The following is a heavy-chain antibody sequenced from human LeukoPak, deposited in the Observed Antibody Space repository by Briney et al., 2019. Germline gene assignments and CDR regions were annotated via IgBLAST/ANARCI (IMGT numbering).Heavy chain of an antibody. Sequence: ASVKVSCKVSGYTLTELSMHWVRQAPGKGLEWMGGFDPEDGETIYAQKFQGRVTMTEDTSTDTAYMELSSLRSEDTAVYYCATRDYYDSSGYWFLDYWGQGTLVTVSS. V-gene: IGHV1-24*01. CDR3: ATRDYYDSSGYWFLDY. CDR2: FDPEDGET. D-gene: IGHD3-22*01. J-gene: IGHJ4*02. CDR1: GYTLTELS.